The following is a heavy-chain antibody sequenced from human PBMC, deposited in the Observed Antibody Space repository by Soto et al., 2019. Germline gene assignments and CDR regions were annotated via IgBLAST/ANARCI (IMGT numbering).Heavy chain of an antibody. V-gene: IGHV4-4*02. CDR3: ARLETGYSGFIDVYFDL. Sequence: QVQLQESGPGLVKPSGTLSLTCAVSGGSISSSNWWSWVRQPPGKGLEWIGEIYHRGSTNYNPSLKSRVTISVDKSKDQFSLKLSPVTAADTAVYYCARLETGYSGFIDVYFDLWGRGTLVTVSS. J-gene: IGHJ2*01. CDR1: GGSISSSNW. CDR2: IYHRGST. D-gene: IGHD6-13*01.